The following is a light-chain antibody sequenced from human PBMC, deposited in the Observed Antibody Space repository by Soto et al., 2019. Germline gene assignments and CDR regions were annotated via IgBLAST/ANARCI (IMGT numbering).Light chain of an antibody. CDR1: QGISSY. CDR3: QQLYSYPWT. V-gene: IGKV1-9*01. Sequence: DIQLTQSPSFLSASVGDRVTITCRASQGISSYLAWYQQKPGKAPKLLIYAASTLQSGVASRFSGSGSGTEFTLTISLQPEDFATYFCQQLYSYPWTFGQGTKVEIK. J-gene: IGKJ1*01. CDR2: AAS.